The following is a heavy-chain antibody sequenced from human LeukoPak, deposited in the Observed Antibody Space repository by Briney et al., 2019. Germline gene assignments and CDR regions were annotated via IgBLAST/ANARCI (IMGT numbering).Heavy chain of an antibody. V-gene: IGHV1-46*01. CDR2: INPSGGST. CDR1: GYTFTSYY. D-gene: IGHD6-13*01. Sequence: ASVKVSCKASGYTFTSYYMHWVRQAPGQGLEWMGIINPSGGSTSYAQKFQGRVTMTRDTSTSTVYMELSSLRPEDTAVYYCARGAAAGTIDYYGMDVWGQGTTVTVSS. J-gene: IGHJ6*02. CDR3: ARGAAAGTIDYYGMDV.